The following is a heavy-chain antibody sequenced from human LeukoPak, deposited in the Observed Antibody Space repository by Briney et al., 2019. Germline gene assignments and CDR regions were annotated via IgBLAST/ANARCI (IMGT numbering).Heavy chain of an antibody. CDR2: ISNTGGST. Sequence: PGGSLRPSCAASGFTFSSYAMSWVRQAPGKGLEWVSAISNTGGSTYYADSVKGRFTISRDKSKNTLSLQMNSLRAEDTAVYYCAQQVGYCSSGSCYFTYWGQGTLVTVSS. V-gene: IGHV3-23*01. CDR3: AQQVGYCSSGSCYFTY. D-gene: IGHD2-15*01. J-gene: IGHJ1*01. CDR1: GFTFSSYA.